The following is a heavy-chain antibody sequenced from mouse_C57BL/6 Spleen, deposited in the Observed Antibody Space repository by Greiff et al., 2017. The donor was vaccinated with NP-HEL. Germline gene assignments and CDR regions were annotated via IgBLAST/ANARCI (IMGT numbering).Heavy chain of an antibody. CDR2: IYPGSGNT. CDR3: ARGDWGYAMDY. V-gene: IGHV1-76*01. Sequence: VHLVESGAELVRPGASVKLSCKASGYTFTDYYINWVKQRPGQGLEWIARIYPGSGNTYYNEKFKGKATLTAEKSSSTAYMQLSSLTSEDSAVYFCARGDWGYAMDYWGQGTSVTVSS. CDR1: GYTFTDYY. J-gene: IGHJ4*01.